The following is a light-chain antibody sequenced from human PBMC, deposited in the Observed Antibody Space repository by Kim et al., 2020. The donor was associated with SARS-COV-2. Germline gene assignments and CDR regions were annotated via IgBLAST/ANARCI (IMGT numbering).Light chain of an antibody. J-gene: IGLJ3*02. Sequence: ALGQTVRITCQGDSLRRFDASWYQQKPGQAPVLVIYGINNRPSGIPDRFSGSNSGNTASLTITGAQAEDEADYFGNSQDSGGNRLVFGGGTKLTVL. V-gene: IGLV3-19*01. CDR2: GIN. CDR3: NSQDSGGNRLV. CDR1: SLRRFD.